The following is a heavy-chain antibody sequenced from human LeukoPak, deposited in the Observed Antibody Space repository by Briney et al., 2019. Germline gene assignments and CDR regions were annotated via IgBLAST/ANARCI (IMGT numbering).Heavy chain of an antibody. V-gene: IGHV4-59*08. CDR2: IYYSGST. CDR1: GGSISSYY. D-gene: IGHD2-15*01. J-gene: IGHJ4*02. Sequence: PSETLSLTCTVSGGSISSYYWSWIRQPPGKGRGWIGYIYYSGSTNYNPSLKSRVTISVDTSKNQFSLKLSSVTAADTAVYYCARHGPDCSGGSCYSLIDYWGQGTLVTVSS. CDR3: ARHGPDCSGGSCYSLIDY.